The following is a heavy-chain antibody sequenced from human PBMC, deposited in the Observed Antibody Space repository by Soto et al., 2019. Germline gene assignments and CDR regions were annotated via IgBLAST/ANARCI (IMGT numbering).Heavy chain of an antibody. J-gene: IGHJ6*03. CDR2: MNPNSGNT. D-gene: IGHD3-3*01. CDR3: ARVKECLSRHYYYYYMDV. Sequence: GASVKVSCKASGYTFTSYDINWVRQATGQGLEWMGWMNPNSGNTGYAQKFQGRVTMTRNTSISTAYMELSSLRSEDTAVYYCARVKECLSRHYYYYYMDVWGKGTTVTVSS. CDR1: GYTFTSYD. V-gene: IGHV1-8*01.